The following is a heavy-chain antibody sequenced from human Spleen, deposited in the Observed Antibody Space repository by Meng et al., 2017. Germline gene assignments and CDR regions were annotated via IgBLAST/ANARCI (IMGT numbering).Heavy chain of an antibody. J-gene: IGHJ4*02. V-gene: IGHV3-15*01. CDR1: GFIFSNAW. Sequence: GESLKISCAASGFIFSNAWMSWVRQAPGKGLEWVGRIKSKIDGGTTDFVAPVKGRFTISRDDSKNMLYLQMNSLKTEDTAVYYCTTDIFFEYWGQGTLVTVSS. CDR2: IKSKIDGGTT. D-gene: IGHD2-15*01. CDR3: TTDIFFEY.